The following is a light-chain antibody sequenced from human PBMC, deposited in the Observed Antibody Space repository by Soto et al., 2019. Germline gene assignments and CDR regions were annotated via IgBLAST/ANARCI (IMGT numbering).Light chain of an antibody. CDR2: DDN. V-gene: IGLV1-51*01. J-gene: IGLJ2*01. CDR3: ATWDSSLNVVL. Sequence: QSVLTQPPSVSAAPGEKVTISCSRSSSNIGDNYVSWYQQFPRTAPKLLIYDDNKRPSGIPDRFSGSKSGTSATLGITGLQTGDEAAYYCATWDSSLNVVLFGGGTKLTVL. CDR1: SSNIGDNY.